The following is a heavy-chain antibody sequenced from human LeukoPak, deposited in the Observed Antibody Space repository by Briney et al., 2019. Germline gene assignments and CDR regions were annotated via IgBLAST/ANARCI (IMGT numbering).Heavy chain of an antibody. V-gene: IGHV4-4*02. CDR1: GGSILSTNW. Sequence: SETLSLTCAVSGGSILSTNWWSWVRQPPGKGREWIGEVHLDGATNYNPSVEGRVTMSIDKSKNHLSLEVISVTAADTAMYYCTRESGAFSPFGFWGQGTLVTVSS. J-gene: IGHJ4*02. CDR3: TRESGAFSPFGF. CDR2: VHLDGAT. D-gene: IGHD1-26*01.